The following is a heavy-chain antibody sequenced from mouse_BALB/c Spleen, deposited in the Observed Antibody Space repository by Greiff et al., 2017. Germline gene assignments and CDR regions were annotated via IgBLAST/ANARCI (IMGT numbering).Heavy chain of an antibody. Sequence: EVQVVESGGGLVKLGGSLKLSCAASGFTFSSYYMSWVRQTPEKRLELVAAINSNGGSTYYPDTVKGRFTISRDNAKNTLYLQMSSLKSEDTALYCCGREWGYCGVEGWGEGTWVTVSS. CDR1: GFTFSSYY. V-gene: IGHV5-6-2*01. CDR2: INSNGGST. D-gene: IGHD1-1*02. J-gene: IGHJ1*01. CDR3: GREWGYCGVEG.